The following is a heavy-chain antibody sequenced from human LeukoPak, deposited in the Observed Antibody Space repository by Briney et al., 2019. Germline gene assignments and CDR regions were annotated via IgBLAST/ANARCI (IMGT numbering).Heavy chain of an antibody. J-gene: IGHJ5*02. CDR1: GFTFSSYG. CDR2: IWYDGSNK. D-gene: IGHD3-3*01. CDR3: ARELYDFWSGFHENNWFDP. Sequence: LPGRSLRLSCAASGFTFSSYGTHWVRQAPGKGLEWVAVIWYDGSNKYYADSVKGRFTISRDNSKNTLYLQMNSLRAEDTAVYYCARELYDFWSGFHENNWFDPWGQGTLVTVSS. V-gene: IGHV3-33*01.